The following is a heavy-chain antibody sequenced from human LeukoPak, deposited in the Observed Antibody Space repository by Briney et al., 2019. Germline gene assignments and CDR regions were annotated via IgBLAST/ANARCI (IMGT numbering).Heavy chain of an antibody. D-gene: IGHD1-26*01. V-gene: IGHV3-23*01. J-gene: IGHJ4*02. Sequence: PGGSLRLSCAASGFTFSSYAMSWVRQAPGKGLEWASTISGSATSTYYADSVKGRFTISRDNSKNTLYLQMNSLRAEDTAVYYCAKASSPGGRNGCDYWGQGTLVTVSS. CDR3: AKASSPGGRNGCDY. CDR1: GFTFSSYA. CDR2: ISGSATST.